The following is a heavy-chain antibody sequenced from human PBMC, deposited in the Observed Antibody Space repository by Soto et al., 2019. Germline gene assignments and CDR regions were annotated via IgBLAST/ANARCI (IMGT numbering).Heavy chain of an antibody. Sequence: QVQLQESGPGLVKPSQTLSLTCTVSGGSISSGDYYWSWIRQPPGKGLEWIGYIYYSGFTYYNPSLNSRLTMSVATSKTQFSLKLSSVIAADTAVYYCARSDNYVPFDHWGQGTLVTVSS. CDR3: ARSDNYVPFDH. CDR2: IYYSGFT. V-gene: IGHV4-30-4*01. CDR1: GGSISSGDYY. D-gene: IGHD4-4*01. J-gene: IGHJ4*02.